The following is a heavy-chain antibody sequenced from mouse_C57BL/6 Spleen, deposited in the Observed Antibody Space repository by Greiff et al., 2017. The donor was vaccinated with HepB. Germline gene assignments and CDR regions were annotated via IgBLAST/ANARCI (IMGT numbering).Heavy chain of an antibody. CDR2: IDPSDSYT. CDR3: ARGDYSNSYAMDY. Sequence: QVQLQQPGAELVKPGASVKLSCKASGYTFTSYWMQWVKQRPGQGLEWIGEIDPSDSYTNYNQKFKGKATLTVDTSSSTAYMQLSSLTSEDSAVYYCARGDYSNSYAMDYWGQGTSVTVSS. D-gene: IGHD2-5*01. CDR1: GYTFTSYW. V-gene: IGHV1-50*01. J-gene: IGHJ4*01.